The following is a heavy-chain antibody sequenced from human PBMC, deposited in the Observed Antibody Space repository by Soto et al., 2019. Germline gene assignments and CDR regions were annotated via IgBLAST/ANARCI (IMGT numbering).Heavy chain of an antibody. V-gene: IGHV3-53*01. CDR2: ISVAGTA. Sequence: PGGSLRLSCAASGFTVTSNYITWVRQATGKGLEWVSGISVAGTAHYAEPVKGRVTVTRDKSENTVYLQMDSLRAEDTAVYYCARAVRSGYNYYYYNGMDVWGQGTTVTVS. D-gene: IGHD5-12*01. J-gene: IGHJ6*02. CDR3: ARAVRSGYNYYYYNGMDV. CDR1: GFTVTSNY.